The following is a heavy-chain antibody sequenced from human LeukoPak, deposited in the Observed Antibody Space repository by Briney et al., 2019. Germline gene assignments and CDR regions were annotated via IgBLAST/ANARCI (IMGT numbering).Heavy chain of an antibody. CDR3: ARSDFWSGYYLFDY. D-gene: IGHD3-3*01. Sequence: SETLSLTCTVSGGSISSYYWSWIRQPPGKGLDWIGYIYYSGSTNYNPSLKSRVTISVDTSKNQFSLKLSSVTAADTAVYYCARSDFWSGYYLFDYWGQGTLVTVSS. V-gene: IGHV4-59*01. CDR1: GGSISSYY. J-gene: IGHJ4*02. CDR2: IYYSGST.